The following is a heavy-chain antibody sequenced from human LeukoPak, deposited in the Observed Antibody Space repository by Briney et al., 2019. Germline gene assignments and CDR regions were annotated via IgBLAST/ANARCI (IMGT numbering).Heavy chain of an antibody. CDR2: INLSGST. V-gene: IGHV4-34*01. D-gene: IGHD6-6*01. J-gene: IGHJ5*02. CDR3: AREAARGVSP. CDR1: GGSFSGYY. Sequence: PSETLSLTCAVYGGSFSGYYWSWIRQPPGKGLGWMGEINLSGSTNYNPSLKRRVTISVDTSKNQFSLKLSSVTAADTAVYYCAREAARGVSPWGQGTLVTVSS.